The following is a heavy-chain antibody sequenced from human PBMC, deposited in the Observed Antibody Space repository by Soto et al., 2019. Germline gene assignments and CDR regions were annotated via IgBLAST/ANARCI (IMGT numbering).Heavy chain of an antibody. Sequence: GGSLRLSCAASGFTFSSYGMHWVRQAPGKGLEWVAVISYDGSNKYYADSVKGRFTISRDNSKNTLYLQMNSLRAEDTAVYYCAKDRGPLSGSYHTTIFDYWGQGTLVTVSS. CDR2: ISYDGSNK. CDR3: AKDRGPLSGSYHTTIFDY. CDR1: GFTFSSYG. J-gene: IGHJ4*02. D-gene: IGHD1-26*01. V-gene: IGHV3-30*18.